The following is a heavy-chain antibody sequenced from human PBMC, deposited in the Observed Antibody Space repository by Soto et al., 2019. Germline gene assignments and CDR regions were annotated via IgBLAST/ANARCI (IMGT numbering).Heavy chain of an antibody. CDR3: ARAGWFAEGYFDL. V-gene: IGHV1-3*01. CDR2: INAGNGHT. Sequence: ASVKVCCKASGFTFVMYAMHCVLQAPGQGLEWMAWINAGNGHTTYSQKFQGRVTITRDTSARTVYMELRSLRFEDTATYYCARAGWFAEGYFDLWGQGTPVTVS. CDR1: GFTFVMYA. J-gene: IGHJ4*02. D-gene: IGHD3-10*01.